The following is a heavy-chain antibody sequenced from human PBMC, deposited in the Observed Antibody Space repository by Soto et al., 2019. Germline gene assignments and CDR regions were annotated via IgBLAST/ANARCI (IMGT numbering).Heavy chain of an antibody. J-gene: IGHJ3*02. V-gene: IGHV3-21*01. D-gene: IGHD2-2*01. CDR3: ASRLDDSSTSSLGAFDI. Sequence: GGSLRLSCAASGFTFSSYAMSWVRQAPEKGLEWVSAISSSSSYIYYADSVKGRFTISRDNTKNSLYLQMNSLRAEDTAVYYCASRLDDSSTSSLGAFDIWGQGTMVTVSS. CDR1: GFTFSSYA. CDR2: ISSSSSYI.